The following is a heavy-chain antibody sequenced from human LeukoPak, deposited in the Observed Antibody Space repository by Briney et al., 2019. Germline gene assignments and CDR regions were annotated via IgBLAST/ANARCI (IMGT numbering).Heavy chain of an antibody. D-gene: IGHD1-26*01. Sequence: GGSLRLSCAASGFTVSSNYMSWVRQAPGKGLEWVSVIYSGGSTYYADSVKGRFTISRDNSKNTLYLQMNSLRAEDTAVYYCAKSARSYRGSYSICYDYWGQGTLVTVSS. CDR3: AKSARSYRGSYSICYDY. CDR2: IYSGGST. CDR1: GFTVSSNY. J-gene: IGHJ4*02. V-gene: IGHV3-53*01.